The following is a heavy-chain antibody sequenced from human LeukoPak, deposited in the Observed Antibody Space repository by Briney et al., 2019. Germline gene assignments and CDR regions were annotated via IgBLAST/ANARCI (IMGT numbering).Heavy chain of an antibody. D-gene: IGHD3-22*01. CDR3: ASLTQYDSHAFDI. CDR1: GASISSSSYY. Sequence: SETLSLTCTVSGASISSSSYYWGWIRQPPGKGLGWIGSIYYSGSTYYNPSLKSRVTLSVDTSKNQFSLKLGSVTAADTAVYYCASLTQYDSHAFDIWGQGTMVTVSS. V-gene: IGHV4-39*01. CDR2: IYYSGST. J-gene: IGHJ3*02.